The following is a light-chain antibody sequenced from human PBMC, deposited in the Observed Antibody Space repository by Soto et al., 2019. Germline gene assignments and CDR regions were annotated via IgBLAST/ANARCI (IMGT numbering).Light chain of an antibody. Sequence: QAVVTQEPSLTVSPGGTVTLTCGSSTGAVASSHSPYWFQQKPGQAPRTLIYDTTNKHSWTPARFSGSLLGGKAALTLSGVQPEDEADYYCLLSYSGPWVFGGGTKLTVL. CDR3: LLSYSGPWV. J-gene: IGLJ3*02. CDR2: DTT. V-gene: IGLV7-46*01. CDR1: TGAVASSHS.